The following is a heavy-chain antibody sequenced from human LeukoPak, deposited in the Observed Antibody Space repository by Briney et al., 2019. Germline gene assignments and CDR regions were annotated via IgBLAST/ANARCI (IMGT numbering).Heavy chain of an antibody. Sequence: GGSLRLSCADSGFTFSSYEMNWVRQAPGKGLEWVSYISSSGSTIYYADSVKGRFTISRDNAKNSLYLQMNSLRAEDTAVYYCARGLYNWNDDVFYFDYWGQGTLVTVSS. CDR3: ARGLYNWNDDVFYFDY. J-gene: IGHJ4*02. CDR2: ISSSGSTI. CDR1: GFTFSSYE. D-gene: IGHD1-1*01. V-gene: IGHV3-48*03.